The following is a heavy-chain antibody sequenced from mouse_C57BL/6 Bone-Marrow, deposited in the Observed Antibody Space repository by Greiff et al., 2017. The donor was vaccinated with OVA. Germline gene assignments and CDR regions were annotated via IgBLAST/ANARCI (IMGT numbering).Heavy chain of an antibody. D-gene: IGHD3-1*01. CDR1: GYSITSGYY. V-gene: IGHV3-6*01. CDR2: ISYDGSN. CDR3: AREGSWFAY. J-gene: IGHJ3*01. Sequence: LMESGPGLVKPSQSLSLTCSVTGYSITSGYYWNWIRQFPGNKLEWMGYISYDGSNNYNPSLKNRISITRDTSKNQFFLKLNSVTTEDTATYYCAREGSWFAYWGQGTLVTVSA.